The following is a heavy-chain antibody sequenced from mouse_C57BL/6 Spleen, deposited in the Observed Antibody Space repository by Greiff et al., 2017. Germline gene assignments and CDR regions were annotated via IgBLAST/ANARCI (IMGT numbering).Heavy chain of an antibody. Sequence: EVQRVESGGGLVKPGGSLKLSCAASGFTFSSYAMSWVRQTPEKRLEWVATISDGGSYTYYPDNVKGRFTISRDNAKNNLYLQMSHLKSEDTAMYYCARELGRDYAMDYWGQGTSVTVSS. V-gene: IGHV5-4*01. D-gene: IGHD4-1*01. CDR3: ARELGRDYAMDY. CDR1: GFTFSSYA. CDR2: ISDGGSYT. J-gene: IGHJ4*01.